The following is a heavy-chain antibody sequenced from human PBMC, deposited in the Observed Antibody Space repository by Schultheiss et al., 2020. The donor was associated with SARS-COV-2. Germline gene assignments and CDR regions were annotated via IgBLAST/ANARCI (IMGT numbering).Heavy chain of an antibody. V-gene: IGHV3-23*01. D-gene: IGHD3-22*01. J-gene: IGHJ6*03. Sequence: GESLKISCAASGFTFSSYAMSWVRQAPGKGLEWVSAISGSGGSTYYADSVKGRFTVSRDNAKNTLYLQINNLRAEDTAVYYCASSITVIVVVTVNSYYYYYMDVWGKGTTVTVSS. CDR2: ISGSGGST. CDR3: ASSITVIVVVTVNSYYYYYMDV. CDR1: GFTFSSYA.